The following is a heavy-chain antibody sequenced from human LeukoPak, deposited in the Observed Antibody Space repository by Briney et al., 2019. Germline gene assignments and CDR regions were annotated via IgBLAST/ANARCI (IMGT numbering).Heavy chain of an antibody. CDR3: ARGGDPYYYDSSGLYYFDY. V-gene: IGHV1-69*01. CDR1: GGTFSNYA. D-gene: IGHD3-22*01. CDR2: ILPIYDTA. Sequence: SVKVSCKASGGTFSNYAISWVRQAPGQGLEWMGGILPIYDTANYAQKFQDIVTITADESTSTAYMELSSLTFEDTAVYYCARGGDPYYYDSSGLYYFDYWGQGTLVTVSS. J-gene: IGHJ4*02.